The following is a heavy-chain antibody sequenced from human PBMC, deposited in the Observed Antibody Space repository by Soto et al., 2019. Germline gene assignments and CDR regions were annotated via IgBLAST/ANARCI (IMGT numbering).Heavy chain of an antibody. J-gene: IGHJ3*02. Sequence: SETLSLTCTVSGVSITSSSSDYWGWIRQPPGKGLEWIGSIYYSGTTYYNPSLKSRVTISVDTSKNQFSLKLSSVTAADTAVYYCAGYNWNYELVAFDIWGQGTMVTVSS. CDR3: AGYNWNYELVAFDI. V-gene: IGHV4-39*07. D-gene: IGHD1-7*01. CDR1: GVSITSSSSDY. CDR2: IYYSGTT.